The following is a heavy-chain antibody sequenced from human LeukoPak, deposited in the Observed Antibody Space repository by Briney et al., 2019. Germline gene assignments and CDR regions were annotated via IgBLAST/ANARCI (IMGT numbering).Heavy chain of an antibody. V-gene: IGHV3-23*01. CDR2: ISGSGGST. J-gene: IGHJ5*02. Sequence: PGGSLRLSCAASGFTFSSYAMSWVRQAPGKGLEWVSAISGSGGSTYYADSVKGRFTISRDNSKNTLYLQMNSLRAEDTAVYYCAPDPTFIAAAGTPNWFDPWGQGTLVTVSS. CDR3: APDPTFIAAAGTPNWFDP. D-gene: IGHD6-13*01. CDR1: GFTFSSYA.